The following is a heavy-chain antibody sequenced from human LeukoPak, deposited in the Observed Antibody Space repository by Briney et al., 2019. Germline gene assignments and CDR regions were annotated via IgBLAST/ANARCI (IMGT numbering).Heavy chain of an antibody. CDR2: IYYSGST. Sequence: SETLSLTCAVYGGSFSGYYWSWIRQPAGKGLEWIGSIYYSGSTYYNPSLKSRVTISVDKSKNQFSLKLSSVTAADTAVYYCARAGIAAAGTFDYWGQGTLVTVSS. J-gene: IGHJ4*02. V-gene: IGHV4-59*10. CDR3: ARAGIAAAGTFDY. D-gene: IGHD6-13*01. CDR1: GGSFSGYY.